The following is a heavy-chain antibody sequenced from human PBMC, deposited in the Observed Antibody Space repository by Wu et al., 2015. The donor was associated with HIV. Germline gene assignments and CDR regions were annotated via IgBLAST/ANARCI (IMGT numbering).Heavy chain of an antibody. CDR3: ARDRDCSGGSCYSFDY. V-gene: IGHV1-18*04. Sequence: QVQLVQSGDEVKKPGASVKVSCKTSGFVFITYGIGWVRQAPGQGLEWMGWISAYNGHTNYAQKFQDRITMTTDTSTRTAYMELRTLRFDDTAVYYCARDRDCSGGSCYSFDYWGQGTLVTVSS. J-gene: IGHJ4*02. CDR1: GFVFITYG. CDR2: ISAYNGHT. D-gene: IGHD2-15*01.